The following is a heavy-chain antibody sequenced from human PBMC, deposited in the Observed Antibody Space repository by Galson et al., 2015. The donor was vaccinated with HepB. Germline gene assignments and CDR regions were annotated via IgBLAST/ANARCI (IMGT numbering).Heavy chain of an antibody. CDR2: IWYDGSNK. D-gene: IGHD2-2*01. CDR1: GFTFSSYG. J-gene: IGHJ4*02. Sequence: SLRLSCAASGFTFSSYGMHWVRQAPGKGLEWVAVIWYDGSNKYYADSVKGRFTISRDNSKNTLCLQMNSLRAEDTAVYYCAREEGIVVVPAAPFDYWGQGTLVTVSS. CDR3: AREEGIVVVPAAPFDY. V-gene: IGHV3-33*01.